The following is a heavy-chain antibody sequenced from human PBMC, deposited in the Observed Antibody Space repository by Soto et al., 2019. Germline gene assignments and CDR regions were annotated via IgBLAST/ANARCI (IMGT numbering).Heavy chain of an antibody. CDR2: IYYSGST. J-gene: IGHJ4*02. V-gene: IGHV4-30-4*01. D-gene: IGHD2-15*01. Sequence: SSETLSLTCTFSGGSISSGDYYWSWIRQPPGRGLEWIGYIYYSGSTYYNPSLKSRVTISVDTSKNQFSLKLSSVTAADTAVYYCARGGGGGSCYPYWGQGTLVTVSS. CDR1: GGSISSGDYY. CDR3: ARGGGGGSCYPY.